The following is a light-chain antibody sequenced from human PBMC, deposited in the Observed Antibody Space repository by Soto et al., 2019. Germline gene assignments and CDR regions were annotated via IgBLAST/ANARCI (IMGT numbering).Light chain of an antibody. J-gene: IGLJ1*01. CDR1: ISDVGGYNY. V-gene: IGLV2-8*01. CDR3: SSDSSCSNV. CDR2: EVN. Sequence: LXRTRSAXGSXGQACAISCTGNISDVGGYNYFSWYQQHPGKAPKLMIYEVNKRPSGVPDRFSGSKSGNTASLTVSGLQAEDEADYYSSSDSSCSNVFRTGTXVT.